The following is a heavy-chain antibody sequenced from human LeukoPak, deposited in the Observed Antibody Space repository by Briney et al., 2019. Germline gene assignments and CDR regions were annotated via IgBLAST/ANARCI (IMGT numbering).Heavy chain of an antibody. CDR1: GFTVSSNS. D-gene: IGHD4/OR15-4a*01. CDR3: ARRAGAYSHHYDY. V-gene: IGHV3-53*01. Sequence: GGSLRLSCTVSGFTVSSNSMSWVRQAPGKGLEWVSFIYSDNTHYSDSVMGRFTISRDNSKNTLYLQMNSLRAEDTAVYYCARRAGAYSHHYDYWGQGTLVTVSS. J-gene: IGHJ4*02. CDR2: IYSDNT.